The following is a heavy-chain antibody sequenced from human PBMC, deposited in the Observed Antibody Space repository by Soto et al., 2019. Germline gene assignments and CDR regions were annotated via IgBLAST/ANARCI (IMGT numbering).Heavy chain of an antibody. Sequence: EVQLVESGGGLVQPGRSLRLSCAASGFTFDDYAMHWVRRVPGKGLEWVSGISGNGDIIGYADSVKGRFTISRDNAKNTLYPKMNRLRPEDTAWYYCANGGRDGCCSGGRCYFAYWGQGTLVTVSS. CDR3: ANGGRDGCCSGGRCYFAY. D-gene: IGHD2-15*01. CDR2: ISGNGDII. J-gene: IGHJ4*02. V-gene: IGHV3-9*01. CDR1: GFTFDDYA.